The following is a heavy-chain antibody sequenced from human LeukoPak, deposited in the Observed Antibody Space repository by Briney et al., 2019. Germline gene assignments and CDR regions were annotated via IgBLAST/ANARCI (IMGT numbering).Heavy chain of an antibody. CDR3: ARGAVVAHDAFDI. D-gene: IGHD2-15*01. V-gene: IGHV3-53*01. Sequence: GGSLRLSCAASGFTVSSNYMSWVRQAPGKGLEWVPVIYSGGSTYYADSVKGRFTISRDNSKNTLYLQMNSLRAEDTAVYYCARGAVVAHDAFDIWGQGTMVTVSS. J-gene: IGHJ3*02. CDR2: IYSGGST. CDR1: GFTVSSNY.